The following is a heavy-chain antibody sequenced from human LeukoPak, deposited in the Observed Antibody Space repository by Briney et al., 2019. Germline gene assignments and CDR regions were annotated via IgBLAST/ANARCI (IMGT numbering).Heavy chain of an antibody. CDR2: ISSSSSYI. Sequence: GGSLRLSCTASGFTFGEYAIGWLRQAPGKGLEWVSSISSSSSYIYYADSVKGRFTISRDNAKNSLYLQMNSLRAEDTAVYYCARDHSSSGMDVWGQGTTVTVSS. V-gene: IGHV3-21*01. CDR1: GFTFGEYA. CDR3: ARDHSSSGMDV. J-gene: IGHJ6*02.